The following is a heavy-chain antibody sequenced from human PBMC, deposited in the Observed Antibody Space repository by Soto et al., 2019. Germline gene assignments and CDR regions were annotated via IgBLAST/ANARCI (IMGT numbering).Heavy chain of an antibody. D-gene: IGHD1-7*01. CDR2: SSATGAGT. V-gene: IGHV3-23*01. Sequence: EVQLLESGGGLVQPGGSLRLSCAASGFTFSSYGMTWVRQAPGKGLEWVSFSSATGAGTYYADSVKGRFTISRDNSKNPVYLQMTSLRADHTAVYYFAKDRPAGGNYGFYSHFRGQGALVIVSS. CDR3: AKDRPAGGNYGFYSHF. CDR1: GFTFSSYG. J-gene: IGHJ4*02.